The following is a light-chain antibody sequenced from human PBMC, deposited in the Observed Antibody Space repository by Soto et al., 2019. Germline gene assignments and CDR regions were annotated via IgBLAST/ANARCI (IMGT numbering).Light chain of an antibody. CDR2: DAS. V-gene: IGKV1-5*01. Sequence: DIQMTQSPSTLSASVGDRVTITCRASQSISGWLAWFQQKPGKAPKLLIYDASTLESGVPSRFSGSGSGTEFTLTISSRQPDDFATYYCQQYNSYLWTFGQGTRVEIK. CDR1: QSISGW. J-gene: IGKJ1*01. CDR3: QQYNSYLWT.